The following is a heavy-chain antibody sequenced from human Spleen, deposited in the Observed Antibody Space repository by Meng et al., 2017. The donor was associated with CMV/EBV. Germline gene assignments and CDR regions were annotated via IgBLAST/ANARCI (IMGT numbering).Heavy chain of an antibody. CDR3: ARARIAAAGMGWFDP. V-gene: IGHV1-69*05. D-gene: IGHD6-13*01. CDR1: GGTFSSYA. J-gene: IGHJ5*02. Sequence: SGGTFSSYAISWVRQAPGQGLGWMGGIIPIFGTANYAQKFQGRVTITTDESTSTAYMELSSLRSEDTAVYYCARARIAAAGMGWFDPWGQGTLVTVSS. CDR2: IIPIFGTA.